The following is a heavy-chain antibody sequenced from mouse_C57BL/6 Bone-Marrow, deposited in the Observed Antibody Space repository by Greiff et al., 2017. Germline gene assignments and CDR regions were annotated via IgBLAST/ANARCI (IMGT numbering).Heavy chain of an antibody. CDR1: GFSLTSYG. D-gene: IGHD4-1*02. J-gene: IGHJ3*01. Sequence: VHLVESGPGLVQPSQSLSITCTVSGFSLTSYGVHWVRQSPGKGLEWLGVIWSGGSTDYNAAFISRLSISKDNSKSQVFFKMNSLQADDTAIYYCARLNWAFAYWGQGTLVTVAA. V-gene: IGHV2-2*01. CDR3: ARLNWAFAY. CDR2: IWSGGST.